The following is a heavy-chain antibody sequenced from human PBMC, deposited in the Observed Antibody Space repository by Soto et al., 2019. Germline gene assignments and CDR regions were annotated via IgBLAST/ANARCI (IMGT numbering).Heavy chain of an antibody. V-gene: IGHV1-46*01. CDR3: ARDPTGPLYYYDSSGYLGAFDI. CDR1: GYTFTSYY. CDR2: INPSGGST. D-gene: IGHD3-22*01. J-gene: IGHJ3*02. Sequence: ASVKFSCKASGYTFTSYYMHWVRQAPGQGLEWMGIINPSGGSTSYAQKFQGRVTMTRDTSTSTVYMELSSLRSEDTAVYYCARDPTGPLYYYDSSGYLGAFDIWGQGTMVTVSS.